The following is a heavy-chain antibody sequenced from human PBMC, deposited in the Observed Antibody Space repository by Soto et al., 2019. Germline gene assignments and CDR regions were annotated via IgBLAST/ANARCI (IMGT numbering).Heavy chain of an antibody. Sequence: EVQLLESGGGLVQPGGSLRLSCAASGFTFSAYAMSWVRQAPGKGLEWVSAISGGGGSTYYADSVKGRFTIARDNSKNSQYLQMYSLRAEDTAVYYCAKDRPNWNYSAEIYYFDYWGQGALVTVSS. CDR2: ISGGGGST. D-gene: IGHD1-7*01. CDR1: GFTFSAYA. V-gene: IGHV3-23*01. CDR3: AKDRPNWNYSAEIYYFDY. J-gene: IGHJ4*02.